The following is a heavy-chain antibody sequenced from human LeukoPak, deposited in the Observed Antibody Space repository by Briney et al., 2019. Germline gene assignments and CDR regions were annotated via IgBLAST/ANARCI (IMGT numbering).Heavy chain of an antibody. CDR3: ARHIYDSSGYFDY. V-gene: IGHV4-59*08. D-gene: IGHD3-22*01. CDR1: GGSISSYY. J-gene: IGHJ4*02. Sequence: SETLSLTCTVSGGSISSYYWSWIRQPPGKGLEWIGYIYYSGSTNYNPSLKSRVTISVDTSKNQFSLKLSSVTAADTAVYYCARHIYDSSGYFDYWGQGTLVTVSS. CDR2: IYYSGST.